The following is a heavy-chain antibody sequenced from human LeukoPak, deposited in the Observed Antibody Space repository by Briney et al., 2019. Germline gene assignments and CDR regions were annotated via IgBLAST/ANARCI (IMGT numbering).Heavy chain of an antibody. CDR2: INHSGST. D-gene: IGHD3-3*01. J-gene: IGHJ6*02. CDR1: GGSFSGYY. V-gene: IGHV4-34*01. Sequence: SETLSLTCAVYGGSFSGYYWSWIRQPPGKGLEWIGEINHSGSTNYNPSLKSRVTISVDTSKNQFSLKLSSVTAADTAVYYCARDYPSNYDFWSGYHSGGMDVWGQGTTVTVSS. CDR3: ARDYPSNYDFWSGYHSGGMDV.